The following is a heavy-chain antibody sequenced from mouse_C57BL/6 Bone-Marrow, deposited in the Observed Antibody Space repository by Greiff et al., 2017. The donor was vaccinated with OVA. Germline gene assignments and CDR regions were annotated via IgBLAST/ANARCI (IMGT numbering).Heavy chain of an antibody. CDR2: LYPRSGNT. J-gene: IGHJ3*01. D-gene: IGHD2-1*01. Sequence: QVQLKESGAELARPGASVKLSCKASGYTFTSYGLSWVKQRTGQGLEWIGELYPRSGNTYYNEKFKGKATLTADKSSSTAYMELRSLTSEDSAVYFCARSRDYGNSGGVADGGQGTLVTVSA. V-gene: IGHV1-81*01. CDR1: GYTFTSYG. CDR3: ARSRDYGNSGGVAD.